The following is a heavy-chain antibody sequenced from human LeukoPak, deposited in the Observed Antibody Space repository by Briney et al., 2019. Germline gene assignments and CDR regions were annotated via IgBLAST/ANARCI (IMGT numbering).Heavy chain of an antibody. V-gene: IGHV1-18*01. D-gene: IGHD2-15*01. CDR2: TSAYNDDT. J-gene: IGHJ4*02. Sequence: ASVKVSCTASGYTFTSYGISWVRQAPGQGLEWVGRTSAYNDDTKYAQKFQGRVTMTTDPSTSTTYMELRTLRSDDTALYYCARESLTADPTLDYWGQGTLVTVSS. CDR3: ARESLTADPTLDY. CDR1: GYTFTSYG.